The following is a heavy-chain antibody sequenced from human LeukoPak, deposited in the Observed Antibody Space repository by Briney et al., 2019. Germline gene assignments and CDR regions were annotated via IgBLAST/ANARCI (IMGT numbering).Heavy chain of an antibody. CDR2: IYYSGST. D-gene: IGHD2-15*01. V-gene: IGHV4-59*01. CDR3: ARSLGSDYYYMDV. J-gene: IGHJ6*03. CDR1: GGSISSYY. Sequence: PSETLSLTCTVSGGSISSYYWSWIRQPPGKGLEWIGYIYYSGSTNYNPSLKSRVTISVDTSKNQFSLKLSSVTAADTAVYYCARSLGSDYYYMDVWGKGTTVTVSS.